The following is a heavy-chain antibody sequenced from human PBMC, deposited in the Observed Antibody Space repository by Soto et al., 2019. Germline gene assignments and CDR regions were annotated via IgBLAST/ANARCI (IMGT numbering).Heavy chain of an antibody. D-gene: IGHD3-22*01. J-gene: IGHJ4*02. CDR1: GYTFTSYA. CDR2: INAGNGNT. V-gene: IGHV1-3*01. CDR3: ARFSTSPSYYYDSSGYYRRVAKGY. Sequence: GASVKVSCKASGYTFTSYAMHWVRQAPGQRLEWMGWINAGNGNTKYSQKFQGRVTITRDTSASTAYMELSSLRSEDTAVYYCARFSTSPSYYYDSSGYYRRVAKGYWGQGTLVTSPQ.